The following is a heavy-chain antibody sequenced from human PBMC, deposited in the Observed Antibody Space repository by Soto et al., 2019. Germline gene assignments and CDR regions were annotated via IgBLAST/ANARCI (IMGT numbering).Heavy chain of an antibody. V-gene: IGHV1-69*10. CDR2: IIPILGIA. D-gene: IGHD3-22*01. J-gene: IGHJ4*02. CDR1: GGTFSSYA. CDR3: ARGAKLYYDSSGYYYFDY. Sequence: ASVKVSCKASGGTFSSYAISWVRQAPGQGLEWMGGIIPILGIANYAQKFQGRVTITADKSTSTAYMELSSLRSEDTAVYYCARGAKLYYDSSGYYYFDYWGQGTLVTVSS.